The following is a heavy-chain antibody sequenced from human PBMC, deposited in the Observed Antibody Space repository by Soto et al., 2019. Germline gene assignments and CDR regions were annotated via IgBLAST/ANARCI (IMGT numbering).Heavy chain of an antibody. D-gene: IGHD6-19*01. V-gene: IGHV1-18*01. CDR3: ARSIAVLTRDAFDI. J-gene: IGHJ3*02. Sequence: KLQGRVTMTTDTSTSTAYMELRSLRSDDTAVYYCARSIAVLTRDAFDIWGQGTMVTVSS.